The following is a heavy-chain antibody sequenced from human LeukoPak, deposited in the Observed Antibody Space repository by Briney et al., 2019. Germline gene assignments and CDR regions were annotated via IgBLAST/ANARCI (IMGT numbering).Heavy chain of an antibody. CDR3: AREAGSADH. CDR1: GFAFSSHG. CDR2: ISASSGTI. J-gene: IGHJ4*02. V-gene: IGHV3-48*01. D-gene: IGHD6-25*01. Sequence: PGGSLRLSCSASGFAFSSHGMNWVRQAPGKGLEWVSYISASSGTIFYADSVKGRFTVSRDNAKNSLYLQMNSLRAEDTGVYYCAREAGSADHWGQGTLVTVSS.